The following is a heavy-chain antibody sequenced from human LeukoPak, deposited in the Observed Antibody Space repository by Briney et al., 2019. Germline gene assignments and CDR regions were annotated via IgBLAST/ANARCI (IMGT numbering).Heavy chain of an antibody. J-gene: IGHJ4*02. CDR1: GFTLSSYG. V-gene: IGHV3-23*01. CDR2: ISGSGGRT. CDR3: ANWWELPGFDY. D-gene: IGHD1-26*01. Sequence: HPGGSLRLSCAASGFTLSSYGMSWVRQAPGKGLEWVSGISGSGGRTYYADSVKGRFTISRDNSKNTLYLQMNCLRAEDTAVYYCANWWELPGFDYWGQGTLVSVSS.